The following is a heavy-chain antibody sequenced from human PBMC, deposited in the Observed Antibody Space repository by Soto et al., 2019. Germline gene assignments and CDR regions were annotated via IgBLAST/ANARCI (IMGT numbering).Heavy chain of an antibody. D-gene: IGHD1-26*01. V-gene: IGHV3-30*18. J-gene: IGHJ5*02. Sequence: QVQLVESGGGVIQPGRSLRLSCAASGFTFSSYGMHWVRQAPGKGLEWVAVISYDGSNKYYADSVKGRFTISRDNSKNTLYLQMNSLRADDTAVYYCAKGIKWELWCWFDPWGQGTLVTVSS. CDR2: ISYDGSNK. CDR1: GFTFSSYG. CDR3: AKGIKWELWCWFDP.